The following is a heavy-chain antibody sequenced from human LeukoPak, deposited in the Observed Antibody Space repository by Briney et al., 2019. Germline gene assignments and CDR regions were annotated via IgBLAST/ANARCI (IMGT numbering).Heavy chain of an antibody. CDR1: GFTFSSYW. CDR3: ARDRPNILGLDP. J-gene: IGHJ5*02. CDR2: ISPASNTI. D-gene: IGHD2/OR15-2a*01. Sequence: SGGSLRLSCAASGFTFSSYWMSWVRQAPGKGLEWISYISPASNTIYYADSVKGRFTISRDNAKNSVFLQMSSLRDEDTAVYYCARDRPNILGLDPWGQGTLVTVSS. V-gene: IGHV3-48*02.